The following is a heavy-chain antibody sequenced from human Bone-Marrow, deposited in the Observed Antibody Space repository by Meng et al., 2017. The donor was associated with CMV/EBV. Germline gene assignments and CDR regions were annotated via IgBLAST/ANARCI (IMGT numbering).Heavy chain of an antibody. J-gene: IGHJ4*02. V-gene: IGHV3-66*02. CDR2: IYSGGAT. D-gene: IGHD6-13*01. Sequence: GGSLRLSCAASGFTFSSYSMNWVRQAPGKGLEWVSVIYSGGATFYADSMKGRFTISRDHSKNTLYLQMNTLRVDDTAVYYCAREAAAAFHYFDFWGQGTLVTVSS. CDR1: GFTFSSYS. CDR3: AREAAAAFHYFDF.